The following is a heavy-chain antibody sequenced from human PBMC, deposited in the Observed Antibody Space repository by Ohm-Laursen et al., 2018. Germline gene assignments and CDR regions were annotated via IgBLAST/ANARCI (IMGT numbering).Heavy chain of an antibody. CDR2: IYYSGST. Sequence: SQTLSLTCTVSGVSISSGGYYWSWLRQPPGKGLEWIGYIYYSGSTYYNPSLKSLVTISVDTSKNQFSLKLSSVTAADTAVYYCARLSGQGYYYYGMDVWGQGTTVTVSS. CDR1: GVSISSGGYY. CDR3: ARLSGQGYYYYGMDV. V-gene: IGHV4-31*01. D-gene: IGHD5-12*01. J-gene: IGHJ6*02.